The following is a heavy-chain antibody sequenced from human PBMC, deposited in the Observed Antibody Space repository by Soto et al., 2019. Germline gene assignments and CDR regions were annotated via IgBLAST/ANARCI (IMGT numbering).Heavy chain of an antibody. CDR3: AREGPDAYFDY. CDR2: ISYDGSNK. J-gene: IGHJ4*02. V-gene: IGHV3-30-3*01. CDR1: GFTFSSYA. Sequence: QVQLVESGGGVVQPGRSLRLSCAASGFTFSSYAMHWVRQAPGKGLEWVAVISYDGSNKYYADSVKGRFTISRDNSKNTLYLQMNSLRAEDTAVYYCAREGPDAYFDYWGQGTLVTVSS.